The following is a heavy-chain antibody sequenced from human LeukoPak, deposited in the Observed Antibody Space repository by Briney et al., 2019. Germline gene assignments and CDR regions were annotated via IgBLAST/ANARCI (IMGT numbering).Heavy chain of an antibody. CDR1: GFTFSSYW. D-gene: IGHD5-12*01. Sequence: GGSLRLSCAASGFTFSSYWMHWVRQAPGKGLVWVSRINSDGGSTSYADSVKGRFTISRDNAKNTLYLQMNSLRAEDTAVYYCARGKRGYSGPFDYWGQGTLVTVSS. CDR3: ARGKRGYSGPFDY. J-gene: IGHJ4*02. V-gene: IGHV3-74*01. CDR2: INSDGGST.